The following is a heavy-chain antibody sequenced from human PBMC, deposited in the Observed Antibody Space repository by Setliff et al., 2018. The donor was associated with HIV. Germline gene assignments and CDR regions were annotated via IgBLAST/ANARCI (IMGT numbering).Heavy chain of an antibody. J-gene: IGHJ5*02. D-gene: IGHD6-13*01. CDR1: GFTFSSYS. CDR3: ARAQPFDP. V-gene: IGHV3-21*05. CDR2: ISSTSSYM. Sequence: LRLSCAASGFTFSSYSMNWVRQAPGKGLEWVSYISSTSSYMYYADSVKGRFTISRDNAKNSLFPQMNSLRAEDTAVYYCARAQPFDPWGQGTLVTVSS.